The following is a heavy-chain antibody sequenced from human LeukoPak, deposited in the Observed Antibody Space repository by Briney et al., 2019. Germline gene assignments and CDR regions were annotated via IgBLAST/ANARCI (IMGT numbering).Heavy chain of an antibody. CDR1: AYTFTIYD. CDR2: MNPNSGNT. J-gene: IGHJ4*02. D-gene: IGHD2-8*01. CDR3: AITKPYDY. V-gene: IGHV1-8*01. Sequence: ASVNVSCKSSAYTFTIYDINWVRQATGQGLEWMGWMNPNSGNTGYAQKFQGRVTMTRNTSIITANMELSSLRSDDTAVYYCAITKPYDYWGQGTLVTVSS.